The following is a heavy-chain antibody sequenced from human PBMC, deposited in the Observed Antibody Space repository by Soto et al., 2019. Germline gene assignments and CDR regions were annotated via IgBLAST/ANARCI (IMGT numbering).Heavy chain of an antibody. D-gene: IGHD4-17*01. CDR1: GFTFSNAW. CDR2: IKSKTDGGTT. CDR3: TTAAYPTVTSCFQH. V-gene: IGHV3-15*01. J-gene: IGHJ1*01. Sequence: GGSLRLSCAASGFTFSNAWMSWVRQAPGKGLEWVGRIKSKTDGGTTDYAAPVKGRFTISRDDSKNTLYLQMNSLKTEDTAVYYCTTAAYPTVTSCFQHWGQGTLVTVSS.